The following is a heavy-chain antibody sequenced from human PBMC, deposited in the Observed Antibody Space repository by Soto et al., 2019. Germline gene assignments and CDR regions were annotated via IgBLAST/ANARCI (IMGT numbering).Heavy chain of an antibody. CDR3: AKDRVEWLRGGFDY. J-gene: IGHJ4*02. V-gene: IGHV3-30*18. CDR1: GFTFSSYG. Sequence: QVQLVESGGGVVQPGRSLRLSCAASGFTFSSYGMHWVRQAPGKGLEWVAVISYDGSNKYYADSVKGRFTISRDNSKNTLYLQMNSLRAEDTAVYYCAKDRVEWLRGGFDYWGQGTLVTVSS. D-gene: IGHD5-12*01. CDR2: ISYDGSNK.